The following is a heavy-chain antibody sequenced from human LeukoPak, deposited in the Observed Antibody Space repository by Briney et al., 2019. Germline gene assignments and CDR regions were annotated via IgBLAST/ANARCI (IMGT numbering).Heavy chain of an antibody. Sequence: GSLRLSCAVSGFTFSRYTMNWVRQVPGKGLEWVSCISGGSGSSSYIYYADSVKGRFTISRDNAKNSLYLQMSSLRAEDTAVYYCARASGGVSGYDLYYLDYWGQGTLVTVSS. V-gene: IGHV3-21*01. J-gene: IGHJ4*02. CDR3: ARASGGVSGYDLYYLDY. CDR1: GFTFSRYT. D-gene: IGHD5-12*01. CDR2: ISGGSGSSSYI.